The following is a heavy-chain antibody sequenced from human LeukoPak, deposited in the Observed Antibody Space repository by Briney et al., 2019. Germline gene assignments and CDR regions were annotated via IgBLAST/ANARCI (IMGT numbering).Heavy chain of an antibody. CDR3: ARVSPNTVTTLPYFDY. CDR1: GFTFSSYS. V-gene: IGHV3-21*01. CDR2: ISGSSTYI. Sequence: GGSLRLSCAASGFTFSSYSMNWVRQAPGKGLEWVSSISGSSTYIHYADSVKGRFTVSRDNAKNSLYLQMNSLRAEDTAVYYCARVSPNTVTTLPYFDYWGQGTLVTVSS. D-gene: IGHD4-17*01. J-gene: IGHJ4*02.